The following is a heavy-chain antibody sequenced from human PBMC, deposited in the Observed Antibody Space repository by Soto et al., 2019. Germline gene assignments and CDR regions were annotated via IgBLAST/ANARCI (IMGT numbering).Heavy chain of an antibody. J-gene: IGHJ6*02. CDR2: IIPIFGTA. V-gene: IGHV1-69*06. D-gene: IGHD3-3*01. CDR1: GGTFSSYA. CDR3: ASLRSAALFRMDV. Sequence: SVKVSCKASGGTFSSYAISWVRQAPGQGLEWMGGIIPIFGTANYAQKFQGRVTITADKSTSTAYMELSGLRSEDTAVYYCASLRSAALFRMDVWGQGTTVTVSS.